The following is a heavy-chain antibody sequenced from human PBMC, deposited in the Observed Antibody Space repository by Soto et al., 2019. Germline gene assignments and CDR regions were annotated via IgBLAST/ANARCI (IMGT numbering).Heavy chain of an antibody. J-gene: IGHJ4*02. CDR3: ARGMTTVTTLDY. CDR1: GGSISSGGYS. D-gene: IGHD4-4*01. V-gene: IGHV4-30-2*01. Sequence: QLQLQESGSGLVKPSQTLSLTCAVSGGSISSGGYSWSWIRQPPGKGLEWIGYIYHSGSTYYNPPLTSRVTISVDGSKNQFSQKLSSVTAADTAVYYCARGMTTVTTLDYWGQGTLVTVSS. CDR2: IYHSGST.